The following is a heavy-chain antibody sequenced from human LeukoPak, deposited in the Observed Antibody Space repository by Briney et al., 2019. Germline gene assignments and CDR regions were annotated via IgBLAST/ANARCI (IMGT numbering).Heavy chain of an antibody. V-gene: IGHV1-3*01. D-gene: IGHD3-9*01. CDR2: INAGNGNT. Sequence: ASVKVSCKASGYIFTTSAIYWVRQAPGQRPEWMGWINAGNGNTKYSQKFQDRVSLTRDTSASAAYMELSRLTPKDTAVYYCTTSVSEGDEDGILTGFNYWGQGTLVTVSS. J-gene: IGHJ4*02. CDR3: TTSVSEGDEDGILTGFNY. CDR1: GYIFTTSA.